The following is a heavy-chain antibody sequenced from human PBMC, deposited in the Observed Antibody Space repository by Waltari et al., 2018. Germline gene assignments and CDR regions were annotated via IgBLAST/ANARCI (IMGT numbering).Heavy chain of an antibody. CDR2: INPSGGSK. CDR3: ALDTGALWMDV. Sequence: QVQLVQSGAEVKKPGASVKISCKTSEYTFTSSYIHWVRQAPGQGLEWMGIINPSGGSKIYEQKFQGRVTMARDTSTSTVYMELSSLRSEDTAVYYCALDTGALWMDVWGQGTTVTVSS. CDR1: EYTFTSSY. V-gene: IGHV1-46*01. D-gene: IGHD2-21*01. J-gene: IGHJ6*02.